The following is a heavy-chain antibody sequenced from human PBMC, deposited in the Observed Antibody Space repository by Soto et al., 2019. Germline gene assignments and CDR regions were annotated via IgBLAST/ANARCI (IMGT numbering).Heavy chain of an antibody. CDR2: IYYSGST. CDR3: ARGERSAYDWRPDY. J-gene: IGHJ4*02. CDR1: GGSIISSGYY. V-gene: IGHV4-31*03. D-gene: IGHD5-12*01. Sequence: QVQLQESGPGVVKPSQTLSLTCTVSGGSIISSGYYWSWIRQHPGKGLEWIGYIYYSGSTYYNPSLKSRATISVDTSKNQFSLKLNSVTAADTAVYYCARGERSAYDWRPDYWGQGTLVTVSS.